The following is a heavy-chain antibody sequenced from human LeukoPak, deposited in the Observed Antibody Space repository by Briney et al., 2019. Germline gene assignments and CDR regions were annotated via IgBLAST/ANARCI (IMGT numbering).Heavy chain of an antibody. D-gene: IGHD2-2*01. CDR1: GYTFTGYY. Sequence: ASVKVSCKASGYTFTGYYMHWVRQAPGQGLEWMGWINPNNGGTNYAQKFQGRVTMTRDTSISTAYMELSRLRSDDTAVYYCARDVRGDIVVVPAAPYYYYGMDVWGQGTTVTVSS. CDR3: ARDVRGDIVVVPAAPYYYYGMDV. J-gene: IGHJ6*02. CDR2: INPNNGGT. V-gene: IGHV1-2*02.